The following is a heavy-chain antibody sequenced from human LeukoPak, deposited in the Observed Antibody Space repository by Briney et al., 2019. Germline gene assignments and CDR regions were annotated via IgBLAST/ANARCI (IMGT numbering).Heavy chain of an antibody. D-gene: IGHD1-26*01. CDR1: GYSFTSYC. CDR3: GMSGDRVPLQDDVFDV. V-gene: IGHV5-51*01. Sequence: ESLKISCKVCGYSFTSYCIGWVRQMPGKGLEWMGIIYPGDSGPTYSPSFQGQVTISVDKSTNTAYLQWSSLQASDTAMYYCGMSGDRVPLQDDVFDVWGQGTMVTVST. J-gene: IGHJ3*01. CDR2: IYPGDSGP.